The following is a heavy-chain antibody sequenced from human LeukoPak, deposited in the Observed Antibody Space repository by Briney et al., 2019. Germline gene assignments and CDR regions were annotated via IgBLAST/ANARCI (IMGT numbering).Heavy chain of an antibody. CDR2: MNPNSGNT. D-gene: IGHD2-15*01. Sequence: ASVKVSCKASGYTFTGYYMHWVRQATGQGLEWMGLMNPNSGNTGYAQKFQGRVTMTRNTSISTAYMELSSLRSEDTAVYYCARGYCSGGSCQRKDSWSFDLWGRGTLVTVSS. CDR1: GYTFTGYY. CDR3: ARGYCSGGSCQRKDSWSFDL. V-gene: IGHV1-8*02. J-gene: IGHJ2*01.